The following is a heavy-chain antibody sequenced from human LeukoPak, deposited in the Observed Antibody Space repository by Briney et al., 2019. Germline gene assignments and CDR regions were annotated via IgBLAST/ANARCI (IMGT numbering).Heavy chain of an antibody. D-gene: IGHD3-10*01. CDR3: ARGMWFDTLFSAFDV. CDR1: GDSISSRNW. V-gene: IGHV4-4*02. J-gene: IGHJ3*01. CDR2: IYHTGST. Sequence: SATLSLTWSVSGDSISSRNWWTWVRQTPEKGLEWIGEIYHTGSTNYNPSVESRVTISIDKSKHQFSLILNSVTAADTALYYCARGMWFDTLFSAFDVWGQGTMVSVSS.